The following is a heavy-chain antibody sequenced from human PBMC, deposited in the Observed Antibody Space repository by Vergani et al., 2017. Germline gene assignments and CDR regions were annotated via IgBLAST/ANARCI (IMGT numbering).Heavy chain of an antibody. V-gene: IGHV4-38-2*02. Sequence: QVQLQESGPGLVKASQTLSLTCTVSGASISSTYYWGWIRQPPGKGLEWIGSIYHSGSTYNNPSLKSRVTISVETSKNQFSLKLSSVTAADTAVYYCARHRGDNDRGGMDVWGQGTTVTVSS. CDR1: GASISSTYY. J-gene: IGHJ6*02. CDR2: IYHSGST. D-gene: IGHD2-21*02. CDR3: ARHRGDNDRGGMDV.